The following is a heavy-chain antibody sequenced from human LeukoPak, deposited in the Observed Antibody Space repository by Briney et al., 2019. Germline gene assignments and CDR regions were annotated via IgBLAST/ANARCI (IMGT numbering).Heavy chain of an antibody. D-gene: IGHD3-22*01. CDR1: GGTFSSYA. CDR2: IIPIFGTA. J-gene: IGHJ5*02. CDR3: ARDSSGYPVRNWFDP. V-gene: IGHV1-69*01. Sequence: SVKVSCKASGGTFSSYAISWVRQAPGQGLEWMGGIIPIFGTANYAQKFQGRVTITADESTSTAYMELSSLRSEDTAVYYCARDSSGYPVRNWFDPWAREPWSPSTQ.